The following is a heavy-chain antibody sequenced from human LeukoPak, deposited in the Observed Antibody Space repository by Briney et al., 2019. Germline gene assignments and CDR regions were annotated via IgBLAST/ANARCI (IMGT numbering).Heavy chain of an antibody. CDR3: ARGPYSWLAGSPSAGFDY. CDR2: IYYSGST. V-gene: IGHV4-34*01. CDR1: GGSFSGYY. Sequence: SETLSLTCAVYGGSFSGYYWGWIRQPPGKGLEWIGTIYYSGSTYYNPSLKSRVTISVDTSKNQFSLNLSSVTAADTAVYYCARGPYSWLAGSPSAGFDYWGQGTLVTVSS. J-gene: IGHJ4*02. D-gene: IGHD6-19*01.